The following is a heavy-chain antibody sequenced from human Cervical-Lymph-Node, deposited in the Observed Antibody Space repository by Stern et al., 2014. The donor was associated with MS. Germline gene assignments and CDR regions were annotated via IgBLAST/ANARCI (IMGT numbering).Heavy chain of an antibody. CDR2: ILPILGVT. Sequence: QVQLVESGAEVKKPGSSVKISCKASGGTFSNYSINWVRQAPGQGLEWMGRILPILGVTNYAQNFQGRVTITADKSTSTAYMELTSLKSDDTAVYYCARVQWPILRFDNWGQGTLVTVSS. V-gene: IGHV1-69*09. D-gene: IGHD6-19*01. CDR1: GGTFSNYS. J-gene: IGHJ4*02. CDR3: ARVQWPILRFDN.